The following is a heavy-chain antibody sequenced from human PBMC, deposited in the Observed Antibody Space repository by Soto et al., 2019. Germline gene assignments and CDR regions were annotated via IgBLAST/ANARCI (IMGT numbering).Heavy chain of an antibody. V-gene: IGHV1-18*01. CDR1: GYTFTSYG. J-gene: IGHJ6*02. Sequence: ASVKVSCKASGYTFTSYGISWVRQAPGQGLEWMGWISAYNGNTNYAQKLQGRVTMTTDTSTSTAYMELRSLRSDDTAVYYCARWINCSGGSCYFYYYYYYGMDVWGQGTMVTVSS. CDR3: ARWINCSGGSCYFYYYYYYGMDV. CDR2: ISAYNGNT. D-gene: IGHD2-15*01.